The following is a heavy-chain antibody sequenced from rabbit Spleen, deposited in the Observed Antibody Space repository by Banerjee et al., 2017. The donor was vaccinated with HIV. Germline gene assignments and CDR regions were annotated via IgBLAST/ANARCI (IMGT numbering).Heavy chain of an antibody. V-gene: IGHV1S40*01. CDR2: IDTGSSGFT. CDR3: ARAAYDTYNYPFNL. D-gene: IGHD6-1*01. CDR1: GVSFSGNSY. J-gene: IGHJ4*01. Sequence: QSLEESGGDLVKPGASLTLTCRASGVSFSGNSYMCWVRQAPGKGLEWIACIDTGSSGFTYSASWAKGRFTISKTSSTTVTLQMTSLTAADTATYFCARAAYDTYNYPFNLWGPGTLVTVS.